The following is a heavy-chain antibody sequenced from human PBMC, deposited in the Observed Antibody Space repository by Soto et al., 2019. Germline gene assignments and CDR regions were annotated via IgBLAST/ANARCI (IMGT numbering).Heavy chain of an antibody. CDR2: IIPILGIA. CDR3: ARNGYYYDSSGYYYDWFDP. CDR1: GGAFSSYT. J-gene: IGHJ5*02. V-gene: IGHV1-69*02. D-gene: IGHD3-22*01. Sequence: SVKVSCKASGGAFSSYTISWVRQAPGQGLEWMGRIIPILGIANYAQKFQGRVTITADKSTSTAYMELSSLRSEDTAVYYCARNGYYYDSSGYYYDWFDPWGQG.